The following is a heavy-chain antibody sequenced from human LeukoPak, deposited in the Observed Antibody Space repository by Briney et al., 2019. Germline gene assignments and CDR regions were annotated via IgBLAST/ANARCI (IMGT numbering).Heavy chain of an antibody. Sequence: ASVKVSCKASGYTFTGCYMHWVRQAPGQGLEWMGWINPNSGGTNYAQKFQGRVTMTRNTSISTAYMELSSLRSEDTAVYYCARGYSYGSGSNRDDYWGQGTLVTVSS. V-gene: IGHV1-2*02. CDR2: INPNSGGT. CDR3: ARGYSYGSGSNRDDY. CDR1: GYTFTGCY. J-gene: IGHJ4*02. D-gene: IGHD3-16*02.